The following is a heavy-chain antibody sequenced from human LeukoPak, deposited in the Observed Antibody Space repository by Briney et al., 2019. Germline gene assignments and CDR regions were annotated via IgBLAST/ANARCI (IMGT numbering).Heavy chain of an antibody. CDR2: INPNSGGT. Sequence: ASVKVSCKASGYTFTGCYMHWVRQAPGQGLEWMGWINPNSGGTNYAQKFQGRVTMTRDTSISTAYMELSRLRSDDTAVYYCARDSRRGYTAMVTFYWGQGTLVTVSS. D-gene: IGHD5-18*01. V-gene: IGHV1-2*02. CDR3: ARDSRRGYTAMVTFY. J-gene: IGHJ4*02. CDR1: GYTFTGCY.